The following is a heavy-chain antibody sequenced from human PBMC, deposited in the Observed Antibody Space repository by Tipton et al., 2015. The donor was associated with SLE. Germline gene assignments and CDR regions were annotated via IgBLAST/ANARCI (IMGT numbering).Heavy chain of an antibody. Sequence: SLRLSCAASGFTFSTHGMSWVRQAPGKGLVWVSRINDGATITNYADSVKGRFTMSRDNAKNTLYLEMNSLRAEDTAVYYCAKEYYGGRGVDFDYWGQGTLVTVSS. CDR1: GFTFSTHG. CDR2: INDGATIT. V-gene: IGHV3-74*01. J-gene: IGHJ4*02. D-gene: IGHD3-10*01. CDR3: AKEYYGGRGVDFDY.